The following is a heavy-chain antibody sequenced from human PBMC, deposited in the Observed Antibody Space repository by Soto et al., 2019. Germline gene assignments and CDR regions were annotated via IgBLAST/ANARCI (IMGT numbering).Heavy chain of an antibody. D-gene: IGHD1-26*01. CDR1: GFTFSNAW. V-gene: IGHV3-15*07. J-gene: IGHJ6*02. Sequence: GGSLRLSCAASGFTFSNAWMNWVRQAPGKGLEWVGRIKSKTDGGTTDYAAPVKGRFTISRDDSKNTLYLQMNSLKTEDTAVYYCTTPPRTSGSYPLDYYYYYGMDVWGQGTTVTVSS. CDR3: TTPPRTSGSYPLDYYYYYGMDV. CDR2: IKSKTDGGTT.